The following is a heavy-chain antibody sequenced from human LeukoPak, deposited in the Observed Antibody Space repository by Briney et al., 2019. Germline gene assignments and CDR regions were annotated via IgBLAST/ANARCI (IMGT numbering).Heavy chain of an antibody. Sequence: PGRSLRLSCAASGFTFSSYGMHWVRQAPGKGLEWVAVIWYDGSNKYYADSVKGRFTISRDNSKNTLYLQMNSLRAEDTAVYYCAKDHHDFWSGYYQGYYFDYWGQGTLVTVSS. CDR2: IWYDGSNK. V-gene: IGHV3-33*06. CDR1: GFTFSSYG. J-gene: IGHJ4*02. CDR3: AKDHHDFWSGYYQGYYFDY. D-gene: IGHD3-3*01.